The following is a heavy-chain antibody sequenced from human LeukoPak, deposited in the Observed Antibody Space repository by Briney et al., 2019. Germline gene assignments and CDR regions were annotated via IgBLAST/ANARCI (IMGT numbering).Heavy chain of an antibody. CDR3: ARRAYNWGAFDI. CDR2: LSPSGADT. CDR1: GFTFTNYA. D-gene: IGHD5-24*01. Sequence: PGGSLRLSCAASGFTFTNYAMNWVRQAPGKGLEWVSTLSPSGADTYYADSVKGRFTISRDISKNTLYLQMNSLRAEDTAVYYCARRAYNWGAFDIWGQGTMATVSS. V-gene: IGHV3-23*01. J-gene: IGHJ3*02.